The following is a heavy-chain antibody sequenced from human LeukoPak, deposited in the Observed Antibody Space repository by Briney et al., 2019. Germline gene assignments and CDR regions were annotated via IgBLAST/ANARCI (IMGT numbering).Heavy chain of an antibody. CDR3: TRDERSQTPVSYY. CDR2: IRRKAYGGTT. V-gene: IGHV3-49*04. J-gene: IGHJ4*02. CDR1: GFTFSSYA. D-gene: IGHD3-16*02. Sequence: GGSLTLSCAASGFTFSSYAMSWVRQAPGKGLEWVGFIRRKAYGGTTEYAASVKGRFTISRDDSKSIAYLQMNSLKTEDTGVYYCTRDERSQTPVSYYWGQGTLVTVSS.